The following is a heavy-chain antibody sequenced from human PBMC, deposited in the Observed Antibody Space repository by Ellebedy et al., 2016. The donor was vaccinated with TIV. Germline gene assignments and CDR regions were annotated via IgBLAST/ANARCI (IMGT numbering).Heavy chain of an antibody. CDR2: ISYDGSNK. J-gene: IGHJ4*02. D-gene: IGHD3-22*01. Sequence: GGSLRLSCAASGFTFSSYAMHWVRQAPGKGLEWVAVISYDGSNKYYADSVKGRFTISRDNSKNTLYLQMNSLRAEDTAVYYCARDLLFHSSGYFDYWGQGTLVTVSS. CDR3: ARDLLFHSSGYFDY. CDR1: GFTFSSYA. V-gene: IGHV3-30-3*01.